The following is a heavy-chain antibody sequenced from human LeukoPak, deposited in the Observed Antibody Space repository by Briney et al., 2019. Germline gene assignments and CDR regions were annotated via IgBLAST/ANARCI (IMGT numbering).Heavy chain of an antibody. V-gene: IGHV3-23*01. Sequence: GVSLRLSCAASGLTFSDYYMSWIRQGPGKGLEWVSTISGSGVTYYADSVKGRFTISRDNSKNTLYLQMNSLRAEDTAVYYCAKGWTLDYWGQGTLVTVSS. CDR3: AKGWTLDY. CDR1: GLTFSDYY. D-gene: IGHD2-15*01. CDR2: ISGSGVT. J-gene: IGHJ4*02.